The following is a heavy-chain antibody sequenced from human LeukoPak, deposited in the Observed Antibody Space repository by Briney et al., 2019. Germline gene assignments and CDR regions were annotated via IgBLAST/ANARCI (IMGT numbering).Heavy chain of an antibody. CDR2: IIPIFGTA. J-gene: IGHJ4*02. D-gene: IGHD3-22*01. V-gene: IGHV1-69*05. Sequence: SVKVSCKASGGTFSSYAISWVRQAPEQGLEWMGRIIPIFGTANYAQKFQGRVTITTDESTSTAYMELSSLRSEDTAVYYCARDGYYYDSSGPLDYWGQGTLVTVSS. CDR3: ARDGYYYDSSGPLDY. CDR1: GGTFSSYA.